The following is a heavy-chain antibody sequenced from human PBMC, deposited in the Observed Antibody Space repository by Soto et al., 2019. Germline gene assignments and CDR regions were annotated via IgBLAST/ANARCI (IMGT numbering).Heavy chain of an antibody. CDR3: ARGSRIKPYSSSNNWFDP. D-gene: IGHD6-6*01. J-gene: IGHJ5*02. Sequence: AASVKVYRKAVGYTFTSDAMHWVRQAPGQRLEWMGWINAGNGNTKYSQKFQGRVTITRDTSASSAYMELSSLRSEDTAVYYCARGSRIKPYSSSNNWFDPWGQGTPVTVSS. V-gene: IGHV1-3*01. CDR1: GYTFTSDA. CDR2: INAGNGNT.